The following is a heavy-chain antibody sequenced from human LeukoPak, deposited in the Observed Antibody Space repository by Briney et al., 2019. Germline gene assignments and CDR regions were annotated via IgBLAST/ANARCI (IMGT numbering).Heavy chain of an antibody. V-gene: IGHV3-7*01. J-gene: IGHJ4*02. CDR1: GFTFSSYW. D-gene: IGHD2-15*01. CDR2: IKQDGSEK. Sequence: PGGSLRLSCAASGFTFSSYWMSWVRQAPGKGLEWVANIKQDGSEKYYVDSVKGRFTISRDNAKNSLYLQMNSLRAEDTAVYYCAREVGYCSGGSCYSDYWGQGTLVTVSS. CDR3: AREVGYCSGGSCYSDY.